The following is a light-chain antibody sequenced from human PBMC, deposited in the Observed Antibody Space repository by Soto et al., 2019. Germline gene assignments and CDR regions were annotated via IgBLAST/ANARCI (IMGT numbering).Light chain of an antibody. Sequence: DIQVTQSPSTLSASVGDRVTITCRASQSINNWLAWYQQQPGKVPRLLIYTASTLESGVPSRFSGSGSGTEFTLTISSLQPDDFATYSCLQYNSYSRGTFGQGTKVEIK. V-gene: IGKV1-5*03. CDR3: LQYNSYSRGT. J-gene: IGKJ1*01. CDR2: TAS. CDR1: QSINNW.